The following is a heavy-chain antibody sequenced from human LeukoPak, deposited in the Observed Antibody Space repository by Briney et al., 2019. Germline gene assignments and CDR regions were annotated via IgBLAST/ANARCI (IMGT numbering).Heavy chain of an antibody. CDR1: GFPFSPDW. CDR3: ASLDTAAIRTGGY. CDR2: IKKSGSET. J-gene: IGHJ4*02. Sequence: GGSLTLSCAASGFPFSPDWMSWVRQAPGKGLEWVAMIKKSGSETHYVDSVKGRFTISRDSARNSLYLQMSSLKADDTAVYHCASLDTAAIRTGGYWGQGTLVTVSS. D-gene: IGHD5-18*01. V-gene: IGHV3-7*01.